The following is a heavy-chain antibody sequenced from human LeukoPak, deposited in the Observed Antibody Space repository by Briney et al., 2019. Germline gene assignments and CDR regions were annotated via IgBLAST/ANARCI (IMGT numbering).Heavy chain of an antibody. J-gene: IGHJ4*02. CDR3: AGDQEGFDY. CDR2: IYPRDGST. V-gene: IGHV1-46*01. Sequence: ASVKVSCTASGYTFTSNYIHWVRQAPGQGLEWMGMIYPRDGSTSYAQKFQGRVTVTRDTSTSTVHMELSGLRSEDTAVYYCAGDQEGFDYWGQGTLVTVSS. CDR1: GYTFTSNY.